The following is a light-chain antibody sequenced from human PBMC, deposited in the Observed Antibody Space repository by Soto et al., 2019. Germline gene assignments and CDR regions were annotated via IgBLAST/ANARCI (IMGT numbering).Light chain of an antibody. Sequence: DIQMTQSPSSLSASVGDRVTITCRASQSISSYLTWYQQKPGEGPKLLIYAASSLQSGVASRFSGSGAGTDFTFSITGLQAEDFATYSCQQSYTTPVTFGQATKVEIK. J-gene: IGKJ1*01. CDR1: QSISSY. CDR3: QQSYTTPVT. V-gene: IGKV1-39*01. CDR2: AAS.